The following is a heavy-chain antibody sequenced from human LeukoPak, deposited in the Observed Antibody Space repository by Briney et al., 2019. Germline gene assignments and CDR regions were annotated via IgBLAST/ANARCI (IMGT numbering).Heavy chain of an antibody. Sequence: ASVEVSCKASGYTFTSYDINWVRQATGQGLEWMGWMNPNSGNTGYAQKFQGRVTMTRNTSISTAYMELSSLRSEDTAVYYCARVRTYYYDSSGLPYYYYMDVWGKGTTVTISS. CDR1: GYTFTSYD. CDR3: ARVRTYYYDSSGLPYYYYMDV. V-gene: IGHV1-8*01. J-gene: IGHJ6*03. CDR2: MNPNSGNT. D-gene: IGHD3-22*01.